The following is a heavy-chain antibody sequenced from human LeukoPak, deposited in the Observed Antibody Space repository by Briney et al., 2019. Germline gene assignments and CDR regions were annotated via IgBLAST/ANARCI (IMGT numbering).Heavy chain of an antibody. J-gene: IGHJ6*02. CDR3: ARGLYYYYYGMDV. Sequence: SETLSLTCTVSGGSINSSSYYWGWIRQPPGEALEWIGSIYHSGYTYHNPSLKSRVTISVDTSKNQFSLKLSSVTAADTAVYYCARGLYYYYYGMDVWGQGTTVTVSS. CDR2: IYHSGYT. CDR1: GGSINSSSYY. V-gene: IGHV4-39*01.